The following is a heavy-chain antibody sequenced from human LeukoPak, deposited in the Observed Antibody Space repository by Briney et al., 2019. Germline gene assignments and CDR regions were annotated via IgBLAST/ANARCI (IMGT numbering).Heavy chain of an antibody. CDR3: AKAREYSYGLQFDY. D-gene: IGHD5-18*01. CDR2: ISGSGGST. CDR1: GFTFSSYA. Sequence: PGGSLRLSCAASGFTFSSYAMSWVRQAPGKGLGWVSAISGSGGSTYYADSVKGRFTISRDNSKNTLYLQMNSLRAEDTAVYYCAKAREYSYGLQFDYWGQGTLVTVSS. J-gene: IGHJ4*02. V-gene: IGHV3-23*01.